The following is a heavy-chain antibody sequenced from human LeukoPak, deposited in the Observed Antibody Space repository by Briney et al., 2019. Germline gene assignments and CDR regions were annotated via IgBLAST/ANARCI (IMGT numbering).Heavy chain of an antibody. V-gene: IGHV3-33*01. D-gene: IGHD6-13*01. CDR1: GFTFSSYG. CDR2: IWYDRSNR. J-gene: IGHJ6*02. CDR3: ARDFAAAGPYYYYYGMEV. Sequence: GGSLRLSCAASGFTFSSYGMHWVRQAPGKGLEGVAVIWYDRSNRDYADSVKGRFTIYRDNSKNTLYLGMSTLRAEDTAVYYCARDFAAAGPYYYYYGMEVWGQGATVTVSS.